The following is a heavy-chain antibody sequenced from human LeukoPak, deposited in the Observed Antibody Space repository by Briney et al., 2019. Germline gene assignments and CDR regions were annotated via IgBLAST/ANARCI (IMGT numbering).Heavy chain of an antibody. Sequence: ASVTLCCSASGYTFTSYYMHWVRQAPGQGLEWMGIINPSGGSTSYAQKFQGRVTMTRDTSTSTVYMELSSLRSEDTAVYYCARGPSITMVRGGQWYYYMDVWGKGTTVTNSS. CDR2: INPSGGST. J-gene: IGHJ6*03. D-gene: IGHD3-10*01. CDR3: ARGPSITMVRGGQWYYYMDV. CDR1: GYTFTSYY. V-gene: IGHV1-46*01.